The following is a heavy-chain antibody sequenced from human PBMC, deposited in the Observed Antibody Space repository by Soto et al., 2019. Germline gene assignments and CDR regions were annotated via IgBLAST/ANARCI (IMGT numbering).Heavy chain of an antibody. CDR2: MNPNSGNT. CDR1: GYTITSYG. J-gene: IGHJ5*02. D-gene: IGHD3-16*02. CDR3: ARGALRLGELSLYPYGNWFDP. Sequence: ASVKVYCKASGYTITSYGINWVRQDTRQGLEWMGWMNPNSGNTGYAQKFQGRVTMTRNTSISTAYMELRSLRSDDTAVYYCARGALRLGELSLYPYGNWFDPWGQGTLVTVSS. V-gene: IGHV1-8*01.